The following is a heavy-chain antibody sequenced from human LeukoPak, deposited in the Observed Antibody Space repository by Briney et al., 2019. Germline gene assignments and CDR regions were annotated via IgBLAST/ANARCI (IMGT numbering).Heavy chain of an antibody. Sequence: SETLSLTCTVSGDSISSYYWSWIRQPPGKGLEWIGYMYYSGSTNYNPSLKSRVTISVDTSKNQFSLKLSSVTAADTAVYYCARQYFLILSLYYFDYWGQGTLVTVSS. D-gene: IGHD3-10*02. CDR1: GDSISSYY. J-gene: IGHJ4*02. V-gene: IGHV4-59*08. CDR2: MYYSGST. CDR3: ARQYFLILSLYYFDY.